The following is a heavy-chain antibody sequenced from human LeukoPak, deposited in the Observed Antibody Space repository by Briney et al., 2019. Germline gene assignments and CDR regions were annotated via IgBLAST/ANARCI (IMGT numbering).Heavy chain of an antibody. Sequence: SETLSLTCTVSGGSISSYYWSWVRQPAGKGLEWIGRIYSSGSTNYNPSLTSRVTMSVDTSKNQFSLKLISMTAADTAVYYCARAGFWSGYYEGYFDYWGQGTLVTVSS. J-gene: IGHJ4*02. CDR1: GGSISSYY. V-gene: IGHV4-4*07. D-gene: IGHD3-3*01. CDR2: IYSSGST. CDR3: ARAGFWSGYYEGYFDY.